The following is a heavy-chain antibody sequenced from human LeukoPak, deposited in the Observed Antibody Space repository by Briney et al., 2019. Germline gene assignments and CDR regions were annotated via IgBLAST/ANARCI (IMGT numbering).Heavy chain of an antibody. J-gene: IGHJ4*02. CDR3: ARALYYYDSSGYALSIHSPWNFDY. CDR2: MNPNSGDT. Sequence: ASVKVSCKASGYTFTTYDITWVRQATGQGLEWMGWMNPNSGDTAYAQKFQGRVAMTRDTSISTAYMELSRLRSDDTAVYYCARALYYYDSSGYALSIHSPWNFDYWGQGTLVTVSS. V-gene: IGHV1-8*01. D-gene: IGHD3-22*01. CDR1: GYTFTTYD.